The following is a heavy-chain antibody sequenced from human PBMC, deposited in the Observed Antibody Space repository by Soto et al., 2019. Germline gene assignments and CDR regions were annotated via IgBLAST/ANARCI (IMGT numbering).Heavy chain of an antibody. CDR3: AKTESRGTFYYYAMDV. V-gene: IGHV3-23*01. CDR1: RFTFSTYA. Sequence: LLESGGGLVQPGGSLRLSCAASRFTFSTYAMTWVRQAPGKGLEWVSSTSGSGGSTYYADSVKGRFTLSRDNSKNTLFLQMNSLRVEDTAVYYCAKTESRGTFYYYAMDVWGQGTTVTVSS. D-gene: IGHD3-16*01. CDR2: TSGSGGST. J-gene: IGHJ6*02.